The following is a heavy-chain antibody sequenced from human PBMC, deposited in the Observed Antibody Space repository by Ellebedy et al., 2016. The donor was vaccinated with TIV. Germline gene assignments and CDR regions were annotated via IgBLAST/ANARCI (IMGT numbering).Heavy chain of an antibody. J-gene: IGHJ3*01. CDR3: ARAGGYYDSGASTDAFDL. V-gene: IGHV5-51*01. CDR2: IYPGDSAT. Sequence: GESLKISCQGSGYRFTSYWIGWVRQLPGKGLEWMGIIYPGDSATRVSPSFQGQVTMSADKSISTAYLQWRSLKTSDTAMYFCARAGGYYDSGASTDAFDLWGQGTVVIVSS. D-gene: IGHD3-10*01. CDR1: GYRFTSYW.